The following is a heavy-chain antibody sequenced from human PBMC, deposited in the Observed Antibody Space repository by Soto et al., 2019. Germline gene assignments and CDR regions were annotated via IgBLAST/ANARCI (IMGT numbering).Heavy chain of an antibody. CDR2: ISGSGGST. CDR1: GFTFSSYA. Sequence: GGSLRLSCAASGFTFSSYAMSWVRQAPGKGLEWVSAISGSGGSTYYADSVKGRFTISRDNSKNTLYLQMNSLRAEDTAVYYCAKSLLYSGYDIRRLFEYWGQGTLVTVSS. J-gene: IGHJ4*02. CDR3: AKSLLYSGYDIRRLFEY. V-gene: IGHV3-23*01. D-gene: IGHD5-12*01.